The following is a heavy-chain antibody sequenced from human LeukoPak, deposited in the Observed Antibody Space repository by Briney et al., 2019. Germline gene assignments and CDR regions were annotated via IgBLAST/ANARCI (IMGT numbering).Heavy chain of an antibody. V-gene: IGHV5-51*01. J-gene: IGHJ5*01. CDR3: ARGIIDSNSFDS. Sequence: GEALQISCQGCGYSFTSYSIGWVRQVPGKGMAWMGSEYPGQSDPRYNPFFQGQVTISADKSISTASLQLSSLNATDTAMYYCARGIIDSNSFDSWGQGTLVTVSS. D-gene: IGHD3-10*01. CDR2: EYPGQSDP. CDR1: GYSFTSYS.